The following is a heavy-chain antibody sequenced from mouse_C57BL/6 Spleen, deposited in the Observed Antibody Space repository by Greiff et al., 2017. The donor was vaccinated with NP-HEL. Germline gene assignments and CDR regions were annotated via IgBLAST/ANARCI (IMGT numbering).Heavy chain of an antibody. CDR1: GYTFTSYW. J-gene: IGHJ2*01. CDR2: IHPNSGST. V-gene: IGHV1-64*01. CDR3: ATTVVDYFDY. D-gene: IGHD1-1*01. Sequence: VHVKQPGAELVKPGASVKLSCKASGYTFTSYWMHWVKQRPGQGLEWIGMIHPNSGSTNYNEKFKSKATLTVDKSSSTAYMQLSSLTSEDSAVYYCATTVVDYFDYWGQGTTLTVSS.